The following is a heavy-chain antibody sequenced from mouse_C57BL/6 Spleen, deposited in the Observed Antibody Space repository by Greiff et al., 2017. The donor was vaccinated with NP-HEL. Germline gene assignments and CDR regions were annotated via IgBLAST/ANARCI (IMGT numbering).Heavy chain of an antibody. D-gene: IGHD2-2*01. CDR1: GYTFTSYG. CDR2: IYPRSGNT. V-gene: IGHV1-81*01. Sequence: QVQLQQSGAELARPGASVKLSCKASGYTFTSYGISWVKQRTGQGLEWIGEIYPRSGNTYYNEKFKGKATLTADKSSSTAYMELRSLTSEDSAVYFCASEENYYAYPYFDDWGKGTTLTVSS. J-gene: IGHJ2*01. CDR3: ASEENYYAYPYFDD.